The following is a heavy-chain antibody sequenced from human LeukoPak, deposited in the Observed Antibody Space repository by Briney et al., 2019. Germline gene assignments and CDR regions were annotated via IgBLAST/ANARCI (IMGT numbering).Heavy chain of an antibody. J-gene: IGHJ4*02. Sequence: GRSLRLSCTASGFTFGDYAMSWVRQAPGKGLEWVGFIRSKAYGGTTEYAASVKGRFTISRDDSKSIAYLQMNSLKTEDTAVYYCTRCGILLSPVPEADFDYWGQGTLVTVSS. CDR2: IRSKAYGGTT. V-gene: IGHV3-49*04. CDR3: TRCGILLSPVPEADFDY. CDR1: GFTFGDYA. D-gene: IGHD3-10*01.